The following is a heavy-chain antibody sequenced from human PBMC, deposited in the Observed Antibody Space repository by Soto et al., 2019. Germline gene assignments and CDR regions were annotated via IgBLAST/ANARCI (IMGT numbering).Heavy chain of an antibody. V-gene: IGHV3-33*01. CDR1: GFTFSSYG. Sequence: RRLSCAASGFTFSSYGMHWVRQAPGKGLEWVAVIWYDGSNKYYADSVKGRFTISRDNSKNTLYLQMNSLRAEDTAVYYCARDALGYCSGGSCPANNWFDPWGQGTLVTVSS. CDR2: IWYDGSNK. D-gene: IGHD2-15*01. J-gene: IGHJ5*02. CDR3: ARDALGYCSGGSCPANNWFDP.